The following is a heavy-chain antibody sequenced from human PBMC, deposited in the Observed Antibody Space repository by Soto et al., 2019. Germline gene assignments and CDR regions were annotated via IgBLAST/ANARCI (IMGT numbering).Heavy chain of an antibody. CDR3: ARAPMVRGVYPYYYYYYMDV. CDR1: GYTFTSYG. Sequence: ASVKVSCKASGYTFTSYGISWVRQAPGQGLEWMGWISAYNGNTNYAQKLQGRVTMTTDTSTSTAYMELRSLRSDDTAVYYCARAPMVRGVYPYYYYYYMDVWGKGTTVTVSS. V-gene: IGHV1-18*01. CDR2: ISAYNGNT. J-gene: IGHJ6*03. D-gene: IGHD3-10*01.